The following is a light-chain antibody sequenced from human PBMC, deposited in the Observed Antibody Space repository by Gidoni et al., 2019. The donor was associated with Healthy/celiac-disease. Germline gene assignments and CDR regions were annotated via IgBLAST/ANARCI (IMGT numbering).Light chain of an antibody. V-gene: IGLV2-14*01. CDR1: SSDVGGYNY. CDR2: DVS. Sequence: QSALTQPASVSGSPGQSITISFTGTSSDVGGYNYVSWYQQHPGKAPKLMIYDVSNRPSGVSNRFAGSKSGNKASLTIAGLQAEDEADYYCSSYTSSSTWVFGGGTKLTVL. J-gene: IGLJ3*02. CDR3: SSYTSSSTWV.